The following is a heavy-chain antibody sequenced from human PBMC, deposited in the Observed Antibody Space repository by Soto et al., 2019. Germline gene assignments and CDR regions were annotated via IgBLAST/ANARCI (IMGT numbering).Heavy chain of an antibody. J-gene: IGHJ3*02. CDR1: GGSISSYY. Sequence: QVQLQESGPGLVKPSETLSLTCTVSGGSISSYYWSWIRQPPGKGLEWIGYIYYSGSTNYNPSLKSRVTISVDTSKNQFSLKLSSVTAADTAVYYCARHVAFGAFDIWGQGTMVTVSS. CDR2: IYYSGST. CDR3: ARHVAFGAFDI. V-gene: IGHV4-59*08. D-gene: IGHD3-10*01.